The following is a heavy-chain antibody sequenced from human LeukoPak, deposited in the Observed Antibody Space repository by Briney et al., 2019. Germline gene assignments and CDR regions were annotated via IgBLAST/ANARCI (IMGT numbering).Heavy chain of an antibody. Sequence: ASVKVSCKASGYTFTVFYMHWVRQAPGQRLEWMGWINPNSSGTNYAQNFQGRVTMTRDTSISTVYMELSRLRSDDTAVYYCARDSHGSGIYYTIPDYWGQGTLVIVSS. V-gene: IGHV1-2*02. CDR3: ARDSHGSGIYYTIPDY. CDR1: GYTFTVFY. J-gene: IGHJ4*02. D-gene: IGHD3-10*01. CDR2: INPNSSGT.